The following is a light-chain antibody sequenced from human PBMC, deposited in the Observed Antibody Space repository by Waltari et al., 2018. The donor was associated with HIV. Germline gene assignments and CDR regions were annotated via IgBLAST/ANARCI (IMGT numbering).Light chain of an antibody. CDR3: SSYAGSNNWV. CDR1: SSDVGVYNY. CDR2: EVS. V-gene: IGLV2-8*01. J-gene: IGLJ3*02. Sequence: QSALTQPPSASGSPGQSVTISCPGTSSDVGVYNYFPWYQQHPGKAPQLMIYEVSQRPSGVPNRFSGSKSGNTASLTVSGLQTEDEANYYCSSYAGSNNWVFGGGTNLTVL.